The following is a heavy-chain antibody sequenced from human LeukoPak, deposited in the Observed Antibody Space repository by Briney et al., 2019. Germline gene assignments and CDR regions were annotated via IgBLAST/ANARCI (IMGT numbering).Heavy chain of an antibody. CDR3: ASWYNWNDGNGMDV. CDR2: ISSSSSYI. D-gene: IGHD1-20*01. Sequence: GGSLRLSCAASGFTFSSYSMNWVPQAPGKGLEWVSSISSSSSYIYYADSVKGRFTISRDNARNSLYLQMNSLRAEDTAVYYCASWYNWNDGNGMDVWGQGTTVTVSS. J-gene: IGHJ6*02. V-gene: IGHV3-21*01. CDR1: GFTFSSYS.